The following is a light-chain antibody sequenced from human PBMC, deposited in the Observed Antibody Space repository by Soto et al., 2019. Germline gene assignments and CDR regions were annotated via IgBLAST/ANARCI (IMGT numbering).Light chain of an antibody. CDR3: GTWDSSLNAGV. CDR2: ENN. Sequence: QSVLTQPPSVSAAPGQKVTISCSGGSSNIGNNYVSWFQHLPGTAPKLLIYENNLRPSGIPDRFSGSKSGTSATLGITGLQTEDEADYYCGTWDSSLNAGVFGGGTKVTVL. J-gene: IGLJ3*02. V-gene: IGLV1-51*02. CDR1: SSNIGNNY.